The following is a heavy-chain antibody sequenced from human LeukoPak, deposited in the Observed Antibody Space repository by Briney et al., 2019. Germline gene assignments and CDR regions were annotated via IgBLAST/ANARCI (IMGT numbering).Heavy chain of an antibody. J-gene: IGHJ4*02. CDR1: GFTFSSYG. CDR2: ISGSGGST. V-gene: IGHV3-23*01. Sequence: GGTLRLSCAASGFTFSSYGMSWVRQAPGKGLEWVSAISGSGGSTYYADSVKGRFTISRDNSKNTLYLQMNSLRAEDTAVYYCAKADYDSSGGYYFDYWGQGTLVTVSP. D-gene: IGHD3-22*01. CDR3: AKADYDSSGGYYFDY.